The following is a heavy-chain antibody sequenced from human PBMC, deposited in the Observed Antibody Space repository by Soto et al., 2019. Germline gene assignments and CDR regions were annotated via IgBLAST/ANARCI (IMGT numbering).Heavy chain of an antibody. CDR1: GGSISSGGCS. Sequence: SETLSLTCAVSGGSISSGGCSRSWIRQPPGKGLEWIGYIYHSGSTYYNPSLKSRVNISVDRSKNQFSLKLSSVTAADTAVYYCARVGTDATEGYYFDYWGQGTLVTVPS. D-gene: IGHD2-15*01. J-gene: IGHJ4*02. V-gene: IGHV4-30-2*01. CDR2: IYHSGST. CDR3: ARVGTDATEGYYFDY.